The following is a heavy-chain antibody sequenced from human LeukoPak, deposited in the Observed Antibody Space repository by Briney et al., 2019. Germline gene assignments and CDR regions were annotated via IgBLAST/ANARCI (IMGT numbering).Heavy chain of an antibody. CDR1: GYTFTSYG. Sequence: ASVTVSCKASGYTFTSYGISWVRQAPGQGLEWMGWISAYNGNTTYAQKLQGRVTMTTDTSTSTAYMELRSLRSDDTAVYYCAREPSPNWNYPLFFDYWGQGTLVTVSS. CDR3: AREPSPNWNYPLFFDY. V-gene: IGHV1-18*01. CDR2: ISAYNGNT. D-gene: IGHD1-7*01. J-gene: IGHJ4*02.